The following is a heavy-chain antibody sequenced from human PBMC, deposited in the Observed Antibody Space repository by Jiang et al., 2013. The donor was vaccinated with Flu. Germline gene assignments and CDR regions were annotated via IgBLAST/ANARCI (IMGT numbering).Heavy chain of an antibody. D-gene: IGHD6-19*01. J-gene: IGHJ4*02. CDR3: ARTPTWSSGWLFDY. V-gene: IGHV1-18*01. Sequence: VQLVESGAEVKKPGALVKVSCKTSGYGFPSYGVSWVRQVPGQGLEWVGWISGYNGNTNYAQKFQGRVTVTADTSTTTAYMEVRSLRSDDTATYYCARTPTWSSGWLFDYWGQGTLVTVSS. CDR1: GYGFPSYG. CDR2: ISGYNGNT.